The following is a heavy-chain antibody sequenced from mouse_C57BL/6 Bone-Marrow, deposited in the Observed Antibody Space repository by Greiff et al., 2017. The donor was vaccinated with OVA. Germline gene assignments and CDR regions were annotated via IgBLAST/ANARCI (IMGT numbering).Heavy chain of an antibody. V-gene: IGHV1-39*01. D-gene: IGHD1-1*01. J-gene: IGHJ2*01. Sequence: VHVKQSGPELVKPGASVKISYKASGYSFTDYNMNWVKQSNGKSLEWIGVINPNYGTTSYNQKFKGKATLTVDQSSSTAYMQLNSLTSEDSAVYYCARCYYGSSLYYFDYWGQGTTLTVSS. CDR3: ARCYYGSSLYYFDY. CDR2: INPNYGTT. CDR1: GYSFTDYN.